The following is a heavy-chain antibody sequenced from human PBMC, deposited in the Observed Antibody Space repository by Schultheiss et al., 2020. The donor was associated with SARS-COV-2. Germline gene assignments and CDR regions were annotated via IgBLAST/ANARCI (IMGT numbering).Heavy chain of an antibody. CDR2: IYYSGST. D-gene: IGHD6-19*01. J-gene: IGHJ5*02. CDR1: GDSFSDFY. V-gene: IGHV4-59*01. Sequence: SQTLSLTCTVSGDSFSDFYWSWIRQPPGKGLEWIGYIYYSGSTNYNPSLKSRVTISVDTSKNQFSLKLSSVTAADTAVYYCARGFSGIAVADNWFDPWGQGTLVTVSS. CDR3: ARGFSGIAVADNWFDP.